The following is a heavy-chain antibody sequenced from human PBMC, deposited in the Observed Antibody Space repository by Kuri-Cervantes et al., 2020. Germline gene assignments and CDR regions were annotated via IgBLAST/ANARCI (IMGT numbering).Heavy chain of an antibody. CDR2: ISYDGSNK. Sequence: GESLKISCAASGFTYSSYAMHWVRQAPGKGLEWVAVISYDGSNKYYADSVKGRFTISRDNSKNTLYLQMNSLRAEDTAVYYCAKGGKKYYGSWSSFDLWGRGTLVTVSS. V-gene: IGHV3-30-3*01. D-gene: IGHD3-10*01. J-gene: IGHJ2*01. CDR1: GFTYSSYA. CDR3: AKGGKKYYGSWSSFDL.